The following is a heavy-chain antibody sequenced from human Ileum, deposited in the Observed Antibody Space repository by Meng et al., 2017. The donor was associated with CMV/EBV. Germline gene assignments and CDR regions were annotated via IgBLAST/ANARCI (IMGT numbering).Heavy chain of an antibody. CDR2: IGAYNGNT. D-gene: IGHD2/OR15-2a*01. J-gene: IGHJ4*02. Sequence: VRQGPGQGLEWMGWIGAYNGNTNYAPKFQGRVTMTTDTRTATAYMELRSLRSDDTAFYYCAIDLDSGRVSSDLILVPPSTRLFDYWGQGTLVTVSS. V-gene: IGHV1-18*01. CDR3: AIDLDSGRVSSDLILVPPSTRLFDY.